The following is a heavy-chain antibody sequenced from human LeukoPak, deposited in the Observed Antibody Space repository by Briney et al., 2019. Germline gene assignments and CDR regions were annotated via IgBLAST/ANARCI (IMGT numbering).Heavy chain of an antibody. J-gene: IGHJ5*02. V-gene: IGHV3-30*18. CDR2: ISYDGSNK. Sequence: PGGSLRLSCAASGFTFSSYGMHWVRQAPGKGLEWVAVISYDGSNKYYADSVKGRFTISRDNSKNTLYLQMNSLRAEDTAVYYCAKNSRVYRLYNWFDPWGQGTLVTVSS. D-gene: IGHD6-13*01. CDR1: GFTFSSYG. CDR3: AKNSRVYRLYNWFDP.